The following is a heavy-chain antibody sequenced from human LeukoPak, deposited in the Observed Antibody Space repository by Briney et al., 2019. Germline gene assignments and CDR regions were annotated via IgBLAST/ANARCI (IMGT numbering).Heavy chain of an antibody. D-gene: IGHD3-10*01. CDR2: IRASSADA. V-gene: IGHV3-21*01. CDR3: TADGGNSDP. J-gene: IGHJ5*02. Sequence: GGSLRLSCATSGFTFSGNSMNWVRQAPGKGLEWVSYIRASSADASYADSVKGRFTISRDNAEYSVSLQMNNLRVEDTAVYYCTADGGNSDPWGQGTLVTVSS. CDR1: GFTFSGNS.